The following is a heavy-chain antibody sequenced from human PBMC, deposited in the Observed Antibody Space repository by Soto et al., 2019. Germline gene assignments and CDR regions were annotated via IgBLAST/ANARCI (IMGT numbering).Heavy chain of an antibody. Sequence: ASVKVSCKASGYTFTTYAMHWVRQAPGQRLEWMGWINAGNGNTKYSQNFLDRVTITRDTSATTAYMELSSLRSEDTAEYYCARGPFTMLVANDYYYAMDVWGQGTTVNVSS. J-gene: IGHJ6*02. V-gene: IGHV1-3*01. CDR3: ARGPFTMLVANDYYYAMDV. CDR1: GYTFTTYA. CDR2: INAGNGNT. D-gene: IGHD3-22*01.